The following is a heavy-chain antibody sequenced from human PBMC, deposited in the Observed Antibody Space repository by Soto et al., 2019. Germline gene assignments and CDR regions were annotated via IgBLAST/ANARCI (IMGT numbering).Heavy chain of an antibody. CDR3: ARGGEGY. Sequence: PGGSLRLSCAASGFIFSNYWMHWVRQVPGKGLVWVSRINTDGRETNYADSVKGRFTVSRDNAKNTQFLQMNSLRVEDTAVYYCARGGEGYWGQGTLVTVSS. CDR2: INTDGRET. V-gene: IGHV3-74*01. CDR1: GFIFSNYW. J-gene: IGHJ4*02. D-gene: IGHD2-21*01.